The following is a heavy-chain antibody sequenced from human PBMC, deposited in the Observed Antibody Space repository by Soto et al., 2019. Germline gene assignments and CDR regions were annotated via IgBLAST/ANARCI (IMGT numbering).Heavy chain of an antibody. Sequence: QITLKESGPTLVKPTQTLTLTCTFSGFSLSTSGVAVGWIRQSPGKALEWLALIYWDDDKRCRPSLRSRLTITKDTSKNQVVLTMTNMDPVDTATYYCAHRLRYGDYEGFDYWGQGTLVTVSS. D-gene: IGHD4-17*01. CDR1: GFSLSTSGVA. CDR2: IYWDDDK. CDR3: AHRLRYGDYEGFDY. V-gene: IGHV2-5*02. J-gene: IGHJ4*02.